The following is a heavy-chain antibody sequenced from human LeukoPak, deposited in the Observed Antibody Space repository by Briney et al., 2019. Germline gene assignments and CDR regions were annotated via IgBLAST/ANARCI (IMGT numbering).Heavy chain of an antibody. J-gene: IGHJ6*02. D-gene: IGHD3-10*01. V-gene: IGHV3-33*01. Sequence: GGSLRLSCAASGFTFSSYGMHWVRQAPGKGLEWVAVIWYDGSNKYYADSVKGRFTISRDNSKNTLYLQMNSLRAEDTAVYYCASSLLWFGYYYYGMDVWGQGTTVTVS. CDR1: GFTFSSYG. CDR3: ASSLLWFGYYYYGMDV. CDR2: IWYDGSNK.